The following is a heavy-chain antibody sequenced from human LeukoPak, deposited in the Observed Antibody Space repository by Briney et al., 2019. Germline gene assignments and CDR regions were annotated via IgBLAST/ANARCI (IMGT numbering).Heavy chain of an antibody. CDR1: GYTFTGYY. Sequence: GASVKVSCKASGYTFTGYYMHWVRQAPGQGLEWMGRINPNSGGTNYAQKFQGRVTMTRDTSISTAYMELSSLRSEDTAVYYCATAREYYYDILTGYYKRSGYYFDYWGQGTLVTVSS. D-gene: IGHD3-9*01. V-gene: IGHV1-2*06. CDR3: ATAREYYYDILTGYYKRSGYYFDY. CDR2: INPNSGGT. J-gene: IGHJ4*02.